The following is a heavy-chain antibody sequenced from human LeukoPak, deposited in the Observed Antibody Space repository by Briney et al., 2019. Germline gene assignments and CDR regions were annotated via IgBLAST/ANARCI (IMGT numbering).Heavy chain of an antibody. Sequence: GGCLRLSCVASGLTFSSFWMSWVRQAPGKGLEWVANIKQDGSEKHYVDSVKGRFTISRDNAKNSLYLQMNSLRAEDTAVYYCATDSRIVGATGASDIWGQGTMVTVSS. V-gene: IGHV3-7*01. D-gene: IGHD1-26*01. CDR1: GLTFSSFW. CDR2: IKQDGSEK. CDR3: ATDSRIVGATGASDI. J-gene: IGHJ3*02.